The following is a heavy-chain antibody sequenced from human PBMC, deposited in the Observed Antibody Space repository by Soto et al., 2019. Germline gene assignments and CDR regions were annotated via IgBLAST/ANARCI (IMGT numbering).Heavy chain of an antibody. V-gene: IGHV4-31*03. D-gene: IGHD4-17*01. CDR2: IYYSGRT. J-gene: IGHJ4*02. Sequence: QVQLQESGPGLVKPSQTLSLTCTVSGGSISTGGYYWTWIRPHQGKGLEWIGYIYYSGRTYYNPSLPSRVTISVDTSKNQFSLKLSSVTDAYTAVYSCARGLSVTIFDNWGQGTLVTVSS. CDR3: ARGLSVTIFDN. CDR1: GGSISTGGYY.